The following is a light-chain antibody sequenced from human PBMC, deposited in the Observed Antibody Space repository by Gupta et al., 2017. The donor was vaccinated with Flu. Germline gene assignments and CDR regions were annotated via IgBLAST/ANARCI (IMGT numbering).Light chain of an antibody. CDR1: QSVSRK. J-gene: IGKJ2*01. Sequence: LSVCPGERATRTCRASQSVSRKLAWYKQKPGQAPRLLIYGASTRATGSTGRCSGSGSGKEGTITISSLQEEECAVYYCQQYKNWPRGLYTFGQGTKLDIK. CDR2: GAS. V-gene: IGKV3-15*01. CDR3: QQYKNWPRGLYT.